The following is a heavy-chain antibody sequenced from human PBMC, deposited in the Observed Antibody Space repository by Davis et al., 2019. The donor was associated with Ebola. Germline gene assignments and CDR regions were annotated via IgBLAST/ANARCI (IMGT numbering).Heavy chain of an antibody. J-gene: IGHJ5*02. CDR2: MNHSGRT. Sequence: MPSETLSLTCAVYGGSFSGYYWSWIRQPPGKGLEWIGEMNHSGRTNYNPSLKSRVTISVDTSKNQFSLKVTSVTAADTAVYYCAGGGYCDGGSCYSAWFDPWGQGTLVTVSS. CDR1: GGSFSGYY. V-gene: IGHV4-34*01. CDR3: AGGGYCDGGSCYSAWFDP. D-gene: IGHD2-15*01.